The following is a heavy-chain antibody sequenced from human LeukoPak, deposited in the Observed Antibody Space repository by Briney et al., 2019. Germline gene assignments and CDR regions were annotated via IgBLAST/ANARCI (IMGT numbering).Heavy chain of an antibody. CDR2: ISGSGGST. D-gene: IGHD6-19*01. CDR1: GFTFSSYA. J-gene: IGHJ6*02. CDR3: AKRGYAYSSGWYDGYYYYGMDV. V-gene: IGHV3-23*01. Sequence: GGSLRLSCAASGFTFSSYAMSWVRQAPGKGLEWVSAISGSGGSTYYADSVKGRFTISRDNSKNTLYLQMNSLRAEDTAVYYCAKRGYAYSSGWYDGYYYYGMDVWGQGTTVTVSS.